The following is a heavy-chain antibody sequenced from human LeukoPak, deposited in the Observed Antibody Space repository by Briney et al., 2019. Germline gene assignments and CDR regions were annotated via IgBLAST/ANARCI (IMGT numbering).Heavy chain of an antibody. D-gene: IGHD3-9*01. CDR3: ARRYFDWFLGAGGSLDV. V-gene: IGHV3-7*01. Sequence: GGSLRLSCAGSGFTFRSYWMHWVRQAPGKGLEWVANIKQDGSEKYYVDSVKGRFTISRDNANDSVYLQMNSLRAEDMAVYYCARRYFDWFLGAGGSLDVWGQGTMVTVSS. CDR1: GFTFRSYW. J-gene: IGHJ3*01. CDR2: IKQDGSEK.